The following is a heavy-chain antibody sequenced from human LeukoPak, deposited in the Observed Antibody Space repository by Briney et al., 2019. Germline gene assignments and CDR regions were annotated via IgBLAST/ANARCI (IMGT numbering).Heavy chain of an antibody. J-gene: IGHJ4*02. V-gene: IGHV4-30-2*01. Sequence: PSGTLSLTCAVSGGSISSGGYSWSWIRQPPGKGLEWIGYIYHSGSTYYNPSLKSRVTISVDRSKNQFSLKLSSVTAADTAVYYCASAAQPYYFDYWGQGTLVTVSS. CDR3: ASAAQPYYFDY. D-gene: IGHD2-2*01. CDR2: IYHSGST. CDR1: GGSISSGGYS.